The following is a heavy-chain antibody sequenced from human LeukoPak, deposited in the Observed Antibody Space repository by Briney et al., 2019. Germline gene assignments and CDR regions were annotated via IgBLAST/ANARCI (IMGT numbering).Heavy chain of an antibody. J-gene: IGHJ6*04. CDR2: INHRGST. CDR1: GGSFSGYY. V-gene: IGHV4-34*01. D-gene: IGHD3-10*01. CDR3: ARVTMVRGVISHYYYGMDV. Sequence: KPSETLSLTCAVYGGSFSGYYWSWIRQPPGKGLEWIGEINHRGSTNYNPSLKSRVTISVDTSKNQFSLKLSSVTAADTAVYYCARVTMVRGVISHYYYGMDVWGKGTTVTVSS.